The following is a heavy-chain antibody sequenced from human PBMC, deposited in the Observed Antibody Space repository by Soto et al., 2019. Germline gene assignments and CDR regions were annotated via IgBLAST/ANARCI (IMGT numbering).Heavy chain of an antibody. J-gene: IGHJ4*02. V-gene: IGHV1-2*02. Sequence: ASVKVSCKTSGYTFTGHYMHWVRQAPGQGLEWMGYINANSGYTSYAQKFQGRVTMTRDTSISTVYMELSRLRTDDTAVYYCGRGRSGQIVVFYWGQGTPVTVSS. CDR1: GYTFTGHY. CDR3: GRGRSGQIVVFY. D-gene: IGHD1-26*01. CDR2: INANSGYT.